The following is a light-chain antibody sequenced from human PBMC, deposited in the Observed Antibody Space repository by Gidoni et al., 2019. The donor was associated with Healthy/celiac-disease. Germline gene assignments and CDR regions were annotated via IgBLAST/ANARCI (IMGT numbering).Light chain of an antibody. V-gene: IGKV3-15*01. CDR3: QQYNNWPGIT. CDR2: GAS. Sequence: EIVMTQSPATLSVSPGERATLSCRASQSVSSNLAWYQQKPGQAPRLLIYGASTRATGIPARVSGSGSGTEFTLTISSLQSEDFAVYYCQQYNNWPGITFGPXTKVDIK. J-gene: IGKJ3*01. CDR1: QSVSSN.